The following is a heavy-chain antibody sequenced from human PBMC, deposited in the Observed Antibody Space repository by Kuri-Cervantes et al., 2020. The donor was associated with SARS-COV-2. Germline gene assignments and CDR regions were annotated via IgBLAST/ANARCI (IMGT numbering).Heavy chain of an antibody. CDR3: ARASDAYYYDSSAPGDAFDI. Sequence: GESLKISCAASGFTFSSCAMHWVRQAPGKGLEWVAVISYDGSNKYYADSVKGRFTISRDNSKNTLYLQMNSLRAEDTAVYYCARASDAYYYDSSAPGDAFDIWGQGTMVTVSS. J-gene: IGHJ3*02. D-gene: IGHD3-22*01. CDR2: ISYDGSNK. CDR1: GFTFSSCA. V-gene: IGHV3-30-3*01.